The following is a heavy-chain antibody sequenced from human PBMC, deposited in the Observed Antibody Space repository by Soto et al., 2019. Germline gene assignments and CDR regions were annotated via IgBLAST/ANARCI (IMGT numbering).Heavy chain of an antibody. CDR1: GGSFSGYY. CDR3: ASRPDIAVAGQHWEFDY. J-gene: IGHJ4*02. Sequence: SETLSLTCAVYGGSFSGYYWSWIRQPPGKGLEWIGEINHSGSTNYNPSLKSRVTISVDTSKNQFSLKLSSVTAADTAVYYCASRPDIAVAGQHWEFDYWGQGTLVTVSS. D-gene: IGHD6-19*01. V-gene: IGHV4-34*01. CDR2: INHSGST.